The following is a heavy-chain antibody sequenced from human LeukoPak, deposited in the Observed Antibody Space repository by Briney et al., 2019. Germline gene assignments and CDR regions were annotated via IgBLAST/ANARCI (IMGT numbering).Heavy chain of an antibody. CDR1: GGSISSYY. CDR2: IYTSGST. V-gene: IGHV4-4*07. J-gene: IGHJ6*03. Sequence: SETLSLTCTVSGGSISSYYWSWIRQPAGKGLEWIGRIYTSGSTNYNPSLKSRVTMSVDTSKNQFSLKLSSVTAADTAVYYCARARQWLARKNSYYYNGDVGEKGTAAPV. CDR3: ARARQWLARKNSYYYNGDV. D-gene: IGHD6-19*01.